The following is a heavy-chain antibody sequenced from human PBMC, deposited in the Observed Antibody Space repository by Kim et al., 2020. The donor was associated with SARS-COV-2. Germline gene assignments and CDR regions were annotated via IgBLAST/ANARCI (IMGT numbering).Heavy chain of an antibody. CDR1: GYTFTSYA. D-gene: IGHD5-12*01. J-gene: IGHJ6*02. CDR3: CSQGLRFLYYYGMDV. Sequence: ASVKVSCKASGYTFTSYAMHWVRQAPGQRLEWMGWINAGNGNTKYSQKFQGRVTITRDTSASTAYMELSSRRSEDTAVYYGCSQGLRFLYYYGMDVWGQ. CDR2: INAGNGNT. V-gene: IGHV1-3*01.